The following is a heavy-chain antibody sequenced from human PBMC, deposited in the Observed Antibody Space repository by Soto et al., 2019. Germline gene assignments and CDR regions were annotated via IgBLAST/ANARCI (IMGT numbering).Heavy chain of an antibody. Sequence: PSETLSLTCTVSGGSISSGAYYWGWLRQSPGKGLEWIGSIFYSGNTYYNPSLRSRVTNSVDTSKNQLSLRLTSVTAADTAVYYCARHVSYTYGQTFPAYFDDWGLGTLVTVSS. V-gene: IGHV4-39*01. J-gene: IGHJ4*02. CDR1: GGSISSGAYY. CDR2: IFYSGNT. CDR3: ARHVSYTYGQTFPAYFDD. D-gene: IGHD5-18*01.